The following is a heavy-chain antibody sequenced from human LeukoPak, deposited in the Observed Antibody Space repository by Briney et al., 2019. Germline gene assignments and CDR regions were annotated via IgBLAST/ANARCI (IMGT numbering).Heavy chain of an antibody. CDR3: ARDLSGIAGYTYGRGIDY. V-gene: IGHV3-7*01. Sequence: PGGSLRLSCAASGFTFSRYWMSWVRQAPGKGLEWVANIKKDGSEKYYVDAVKGRFTISRDNAKTSLYLQMNSLRAEDTAVYYCARDLSGIAGYTYGRGIDYWGQGTLVTVSS. D-gene: IGHD5-18*01. J-gene: IGHJ4*02. CDR2: IKKDGSEK. CDR1: GFTFSRYW.